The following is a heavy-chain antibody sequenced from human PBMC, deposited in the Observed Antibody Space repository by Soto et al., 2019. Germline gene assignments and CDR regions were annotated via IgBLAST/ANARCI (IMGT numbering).Heavy chain of an antibody. J-gene: IGHJ4*02. V-gene: IGHV1-2*04. CDR1: GYTFTGYY. D-gene: IGHD4-17*01. CDR3: ARDGSGGTVTTEYDY. CDR2: INPNSGGT. Sequence: ASVKVSCKASGYTFTGYYMHWVRQAPGQGLEWMGWINPNSGGTNYAQKFQGWVTMTRDTSISTAYMELSRLRSDDTAVYYCARDGSGGTVTTEYDYWGQGTMVTSPQ.